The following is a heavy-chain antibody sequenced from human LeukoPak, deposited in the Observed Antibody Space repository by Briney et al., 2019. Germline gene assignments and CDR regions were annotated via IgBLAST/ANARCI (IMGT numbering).Heavy chain of an antibody. J-gene: IGHJ6*02. V-gene: IGHV3-23*01. D-gene: IGHD1/OR15-1a*01. CDR3: ARTYIRYYYGMDV. CDR1: GFTFSSYV. CDR2: ISNSGGST. Sequence: HPGGSLRLSCAASGFTFSSYVMSWVRQAPGKGLEWVSSISNSGGSTYYADSVKGRFTISRDNSKNTLYLQMNSLRAEDTAVYYCARTYIRYYYGMDVWGQGTTVTVSS.